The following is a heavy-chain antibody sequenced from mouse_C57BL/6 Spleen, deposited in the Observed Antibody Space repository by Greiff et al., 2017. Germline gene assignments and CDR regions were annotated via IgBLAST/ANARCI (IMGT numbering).Heavy chain of an antibody. V-gene: IGHV1-4*01. CDR3: FYYDYDVYYFDY. D-gene: IGHD2-4*01. Sequence: QVQLQQSGAELARPGASVKMSCKASGYTFTSYTMHWVKQRPGQGLEWIGYINPSSGYTKYNQKFKDKATLTADKSSSTAYMQLSSLTSEDSAVYYCFYYDYDVYYFDYWGQGTTLTVSS. J-gene: IGHJ2*01. CDR1: GYTFTSYT. CDR2: INPSSGYT.